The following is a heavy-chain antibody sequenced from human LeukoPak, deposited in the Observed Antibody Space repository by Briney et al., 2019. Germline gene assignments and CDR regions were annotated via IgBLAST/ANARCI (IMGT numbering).Heavy chain of an antibody. D-gene: IGHD3-9*01. J-gene: IGHJ4*02. CDR1: GGSFSGYY. CDR2: INHSGST. CDR3: ARGYYYDILTGYYKSKATPDY. Sequence: SETLSLTCAVYGGSFSGYYWSWIRQPPGKGLEWIGEINHSGSTNYNPSLKSRVTISVDTSKNQFSLKLSSVTAADTAVYYCARGYYYDILTGYYKSKATPDYWGQGALVTVSS. V-gene: IGHV4-34*01.